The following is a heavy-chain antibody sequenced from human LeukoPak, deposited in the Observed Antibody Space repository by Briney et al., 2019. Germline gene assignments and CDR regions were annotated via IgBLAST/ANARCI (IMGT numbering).Heavy chain of an antibody. V-gene: IGHV4-4*07. D-gene: IGHD3-22*01. CDR1: GGSISSYY. CDR3: ARGWDYYDSRKFDP. J-gene: IGHJ5*02. Sequence: PSETLSLTCTVSGGSISSYYWSWIRQPAGKGLEWIGRIYTSGSTNYNPSLKSRVTMSVDTSKNQFSLKLSSVTAADTAVYYCARGWDYYDSRKFDPWGQGTLVTVSS. CDR2: IYTSGST.